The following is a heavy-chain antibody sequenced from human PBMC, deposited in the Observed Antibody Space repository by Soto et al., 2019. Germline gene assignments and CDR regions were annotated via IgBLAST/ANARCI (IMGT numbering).Heavy chain of an antibody. D-gene: IGHD6-6*01. V-gene: IGHV1-69*01. Sequence: QVQLVQSGAEVKKPGSSVKVSCKASGGTFSSYAISWVRQAPGQGLEWMGGIIPIFGTANYAQKFQGRVTITADESTSTAYMELSSLRSEDTAVYYCARDLPYSGSPYYYDGMDVWGQGTTVTVSS. CDR2: IIPIFGTA. J-gene: IGHJ6*02. CDR3: ARDLPYSGSPYYYDGMDV. CDR1: GGTFSSYA.